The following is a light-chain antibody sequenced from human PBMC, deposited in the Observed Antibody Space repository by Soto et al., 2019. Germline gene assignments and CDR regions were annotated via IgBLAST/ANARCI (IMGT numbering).Light chain of an antibody. CDR1: SSDVGSYNR. Sequence: QSALTQPPSVSGSPGQSVTTSCTGTSSDVGSYNRVSWYQQPPGTAPKLMICQVSNRPSGVPDRFSGSKSGNTASLTISGLQAEDEADYYCSSYTSSGTWVFGGGTKVTVL. CDR2: QVS. J-gene: IGLJ3*02. CDR3: SSYTSSGTWV. V-gene: IGLV2-18*02.